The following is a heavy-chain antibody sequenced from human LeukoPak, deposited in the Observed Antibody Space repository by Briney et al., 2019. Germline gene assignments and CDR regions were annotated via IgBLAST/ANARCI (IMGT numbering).Heavy chain of an antibody. CDR1: GGSISSYY. D-gene: IGHD5-18*01. J-gene: IGHJ4*02. Sequence: SETLSLTCTVSGGSISSYYWSWIRQPPGKGLEWIGYIYYSGSTNYNPSLKSRVTISVDTSKNQFSLKLSSVTAADTAVYYCARDDMGSYGSFDYWGQGTLVTVSS. CDR2: IYYSGST. CDR3: ARDDMGSYGSFDY. V-gene: IGHV4-59*01.